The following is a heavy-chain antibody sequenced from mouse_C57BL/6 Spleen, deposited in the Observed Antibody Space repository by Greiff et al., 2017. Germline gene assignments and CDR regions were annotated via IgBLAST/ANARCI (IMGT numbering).Heavy chain of an antibody. CDR3: VRCDYRDWYFEV. CDR2: IRSKSNNYAT. J-gene: IGHJ1*03. V-gene: IGHV10-1*01. CDR1: GFSFNTYA. Sequence: DVQLVESGGGLVQPKGSLKLSCAASGFSFNTYAMNWVRQAPGKGLEWVARIRSKSNNYATYYADSVKDRFTISRDDSESMLYLQMNNLKTEDTAMYYCVRCDYRDWYFEVWGTGTTVTVSS. D-gene: IGHD2-4*01.